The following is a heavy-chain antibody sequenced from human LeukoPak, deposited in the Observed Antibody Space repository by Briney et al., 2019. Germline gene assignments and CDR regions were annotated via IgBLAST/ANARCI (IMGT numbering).Heavy chain of an antibody. V-gene: IGHV1-2*02. J-gene: IGHJ3*01. CDR3: ARGSLKSSADGFDF. CDR2: INPNSGGA. CDR1: GYTFSDYY. Sequence: ASVKVSGKASGYTFSDYYMHWVRQAPGQGLEWMGWINPNSGGANYAQSFQGRVALTRDTSITTAYMEVSRLTSDDTAVYYCARGSLKSSADGFDFWGQGTMVTVS.